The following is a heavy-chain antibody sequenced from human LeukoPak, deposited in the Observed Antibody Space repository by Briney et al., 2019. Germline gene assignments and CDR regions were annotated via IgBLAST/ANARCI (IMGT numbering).Heavy chain of an antibody. Sequence: ASVKVSCKASGYTFTSYYMHWVRQAPGQGLEWMGIINPSGGSTSYAQKFQGRVTMTRDMSTSTVYMELSSLRSEDTAVYYCARDDRSIAAAGTIVYYMDVWGTGTTVTVSS. V-gene: IGHV1-46*01. CDR2: INPSGGST. CDR3: ARDDRSIAAAGTIVYYMDV. CDR1: GYTFTSYY. D-gene: IGHD6-13*01. J-gene: IGHJ6*03.